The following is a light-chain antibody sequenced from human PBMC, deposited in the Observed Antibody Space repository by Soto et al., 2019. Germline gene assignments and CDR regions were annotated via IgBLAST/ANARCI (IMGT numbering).Light chain of an antibody. J-gene: IGKJ4*01. CDR2: GAS. CDR3: QQYGISPLT. CDR1: QSVSSNY. V-gene: IGKV3-20*01. Sequence: IVLTQSPGTLSLSPGERASLSCRASQSVSSNYLAWYQQKPGQAPRLLIYGASSRATGIPDRFSGSGSGTDFTLTISRLEPEDFAVYYCQQYGISPLTFGGGTKVDIK.